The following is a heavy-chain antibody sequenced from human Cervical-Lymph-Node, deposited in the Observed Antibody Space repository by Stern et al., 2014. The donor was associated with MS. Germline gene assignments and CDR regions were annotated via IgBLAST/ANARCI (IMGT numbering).Heavy chain of an antibody. CDR1: GFNFSSYW. D-gene: IGHD3-16*01. V-gene: IGHV3-74*02. Sequence: EVQLLESGGGLVQPGGSLRPSCAASGFNFSSYWMHWVRQSPEKGLFWVSQINHKGSETSYADSGKGRFSISRDNTKNMLYLRMASLRAEDTAVYYCARGVGDYWGQGARVTVSS. CDR2: INHKGSET. CDR3: ARGVGDY. J-gene: IGHJ4*02.